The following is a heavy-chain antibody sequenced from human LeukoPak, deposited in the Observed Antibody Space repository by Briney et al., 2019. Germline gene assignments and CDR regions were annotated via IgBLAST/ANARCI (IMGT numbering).Heavy chain of an antibody. CDR2: IYSGGYT. V-gene: IGHV3-53*01. CDR3: ARIGNPATGDY. Sequence: GGSLRLSCAASGFTVSSTYMSWVRQAPGKGLEWVSVIYSGGYTYYADSVKGRFTITRDNSKNTLYLQMNSLRAEDTALYYCARIGNPATGDYWGQGTLVTVSS. J-gene: IGHJ4*02. D-gene: IGHD7-27*01. CDR1: GFTVSSTY.